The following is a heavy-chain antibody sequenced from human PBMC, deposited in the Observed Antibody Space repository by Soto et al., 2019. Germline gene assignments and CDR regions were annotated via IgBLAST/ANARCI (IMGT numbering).Heavy chain of an antibody. V-gene: IGHV4-31*03. CDR1: GGSISSGGYY. Sequence: SEALSLTCTVSGGSISSGGYYWSWIRQHPGKGLEWIGYIYYSGSTYYNPSLKSRVTISVGTSKNQFSLKLSSVTAADTAVYYCARGRRDYYGSGSYYPLDYWGQGTMVTVYS. D-gene: IGHD3-10*01. CDR2: IYYSGST. J-gene: IGHJ4*02. CDR3: ARGRRDYYGSGSYYPLDY.